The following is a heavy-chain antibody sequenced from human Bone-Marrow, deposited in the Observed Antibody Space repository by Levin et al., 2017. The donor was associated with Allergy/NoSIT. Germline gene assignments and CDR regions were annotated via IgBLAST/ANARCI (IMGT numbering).Heavy chain of an antibody. CDR3: ARGSAIKPNDAFDM. D-gene: IGHD5-12*01. CDR2: ISPNNGNT. CDR1: GYTFGYSFTSYG. Sequence: ASVKVSCKASGYTFGYSFTSYGITWVRQAPGQGLEWMGWISPNNGNTNYAQRLQGRVTMTTDTSTSTAYMELRSLRSEDTAVYYCARGSAIKPNDAFDMWGQGTMVTVSS. V-gene: IGHV1-18*01. J-gene: IGHJ3*02.